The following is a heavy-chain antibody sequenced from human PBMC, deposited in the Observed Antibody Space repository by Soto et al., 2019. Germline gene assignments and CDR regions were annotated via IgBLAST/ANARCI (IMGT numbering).Heavy chain of an antibody. D-gene: IGHD3-16*01. J-gene: IGHJ4*02. CDR2: IYPGDSDA. V-gene: IGHV5-51*01. CDR3: ARSQFDYVWGTSGYFDS. Sequence: PGESLKISCKGFGYSFSTHWVGWVRQMPGKGLEWMGIIYPGDSDARYSPSFKGQVTISVDESTTTAFLQWSSLKASDTAMYFCARSQFDYVWGTSGYFDSWGQGTLVAVSS. CDR1: GYSFSTHW.